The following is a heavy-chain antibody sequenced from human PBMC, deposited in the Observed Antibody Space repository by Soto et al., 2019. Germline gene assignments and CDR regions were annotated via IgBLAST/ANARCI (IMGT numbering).Heavy chain of an antibody. CDR3: ARDIADQLLLGYYYYGMDV. J-gene: IGHJ6*02. CDR1: GFTFSSYE. Sequence: GSLRLSCAASGFTFSSYEMNWVRQAPGKGLEWVSYISSSGSTIYYADSVKGRFTISRDNAKNSLYLQMNSLRAEDTAVYYCARDIADQLLLGYYYYGMDVWGQGTTVTVSS. D-gene: IGHD2-2*01. CDR2: ISSSGSTI. V-gene: IGHV3-48*03.